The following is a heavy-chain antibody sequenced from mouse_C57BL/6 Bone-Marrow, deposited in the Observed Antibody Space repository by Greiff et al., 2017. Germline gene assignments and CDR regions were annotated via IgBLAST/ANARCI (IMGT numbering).Heavy chain of an antibody. CDR2: IYPRSGNT. V-gene: IGHV1-81*01. D-gene: IGHD1-1*01. J-gene: IGHJ1*03. CDR3: ARDGSSYFDV. Sequence: QVQLQQSGAELARPGASVKLSCKASGYTFTSYGISWVKQRTGQGLEWIGEIYPRSGNTYYNEKFKGKATLTADKSASTAYMELRRLTSEDSAVYFCARDGSSYFDVWGTGTTVTVAS. CDR1: GYTFTSYG.